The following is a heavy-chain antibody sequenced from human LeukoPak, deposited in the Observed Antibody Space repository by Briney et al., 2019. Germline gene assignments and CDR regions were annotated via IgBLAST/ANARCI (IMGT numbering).Heavy chain of an antibody. CDR3: ARVRQGSEYFQH. CDR1: GFTFDDYT. CDR2: ISWDGGST. Sequence: GGSLRLSCAASGFTFDDYTMHWVRQAPGKGLEWVSLISWDGGSTYYADSVKGRFTISRDNSKNTLYLQMNSLRAEDTAVYYCARVRQGSEYFQHWGQGTLVTVSS. V-gene: IGHV3-43*01. J-gene: IGHJ1*01.